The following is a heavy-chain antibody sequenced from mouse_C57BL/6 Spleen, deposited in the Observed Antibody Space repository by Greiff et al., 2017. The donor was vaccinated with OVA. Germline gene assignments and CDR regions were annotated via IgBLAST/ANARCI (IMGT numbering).Heavy chain of an antibody. CDR2: ISSGSSTI. V-gene: IGHV5-17*01. J-gene: IGHJ4*01. CDR3: ARRRLRLYYAMDY. CDR1: GFTFSDYG. Sequence: VQLKESGGGLVKPGGSLKLSCAASGFTFSDYGMHWVRQAPEKGLEWVAYISSGSSTIYYADTVKGRFTISRDNAKNTLFLQMTSLRSEDTAMYYCARRRLRLYYAMDYWGQGTSVTVSS. D-gene: IGHD2-4*01.